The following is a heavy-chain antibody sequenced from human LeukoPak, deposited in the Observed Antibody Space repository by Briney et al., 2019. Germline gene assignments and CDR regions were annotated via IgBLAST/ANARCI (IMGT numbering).Heavy chain of an antibody. CDR2: ISYDGSNK. J-gene: IGHJ6*04. CDR3: ARDQGGYDPVYYYGMDV. V-gene: IGHV3-30*04. Sequence: GGSLRLSCAASGFTFSSYAMHWVRQAPGKGLEGGAVISYDGSNKYYADSVKGRFTISRDNSKNTLYLQMNSLRAEDTAVYYCARDQGGYDPVYYYGMDVGGKGTTVTVSS. D-gene: IGHD5-12*01. CDR1: GFTFSSYA.